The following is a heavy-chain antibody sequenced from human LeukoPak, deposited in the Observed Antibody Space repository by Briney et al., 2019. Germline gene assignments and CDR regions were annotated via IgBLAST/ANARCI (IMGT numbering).Heavy chain of an antibody. D-gene: IGHD1-14*01. J-gene: IGHJ4*02. CDR1: GLTFSTSG. CDR3: ATETNGRHYDY. V-gene: IGHV3-21*06. CDR2: IGPTGSDR. Sequence: GGSLRLSCTASGLTFSTSGFNWVRQAPGKGLEWVASIGPTGSDRYHAHSLKGRFTISRDNANNSLYLQMNSLRAEDTAVYYCATETNGRHYDYWGQGTLLTVSS.